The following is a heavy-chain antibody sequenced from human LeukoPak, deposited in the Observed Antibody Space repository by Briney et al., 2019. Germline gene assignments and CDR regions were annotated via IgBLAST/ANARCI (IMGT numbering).Heavy chain of an antibody. J-gene: IGHJ4*02. CDR1: GGSISSSSYY. Sequence: SETLSLTCTVSGGSISSSSYYWGWIRQPPGKGLEWIGSIYYGGSTYYNPSLKSRVTISVDTSKNQFSLKLSSVTAADTAVYYCARHSGGDSSSWPPSAPWDYWGQGTLVTVSS. V-gene: IGHV4-39*01. CDR3: ARHSGGDSSSWPPSAPWDY. CDR2: IYYGGST. D-gene: IGHD6-13*01.